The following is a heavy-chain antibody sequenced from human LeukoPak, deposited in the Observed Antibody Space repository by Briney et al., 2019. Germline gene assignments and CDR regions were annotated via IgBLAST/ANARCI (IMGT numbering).Heavy chain of an antibody. V-gene: IGHV3-66*01. CDR2: IYSGGST. Sequence: PGGSLRLSCAASGFTVSSNYMSWVRQAPGKGLEWVSIIYSGGSTYYADSVKGRFTISRDNAKSSLSLQLNSLRAEDTAVYYCARGNSGSYPNSYYFDYWGQGTLVTVSS. J-gene: IGHJ4*02. D-gene: IGHD1-26*01. CDR3: ARGNSGSYPNSYYFDY. CDR1: GFTVSSNY.